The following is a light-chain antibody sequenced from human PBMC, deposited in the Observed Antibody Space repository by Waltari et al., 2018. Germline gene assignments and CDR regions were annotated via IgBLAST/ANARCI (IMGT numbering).Light chain of an antibody. J-gene: IGLJ1*01. CDR3: SSYAGSNNLKV. CDR2: EGS. V-gene: IGLV2-8*01. Sequence: QSALTQPPSASGSPGQSVTLPCTGTSSYVGGYNYVSWYQQHPGKAPKLMIYEGSKRPSGVPDRFSGSKSGNTASLTVSGLQAEDEADYYCSSYAGSNNLKVFGTGTKVTVL. CDR1: SSYVGGYNY.